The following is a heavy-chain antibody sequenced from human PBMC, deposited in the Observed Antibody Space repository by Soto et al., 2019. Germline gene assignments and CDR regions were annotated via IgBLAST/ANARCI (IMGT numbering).Heavy chain of an antibody. CDR2: LYDLDGS. CDR3: ATWHEREHAYDV. D-gene: IGHD1-1*01. J-gene: IGHJ3*01. Sequence: GGSLRLSCAAFGFTISGKKYVAWVRQAPGKGLEWVSALYDLDGSFYAASVKGRFTTSSDSSKTTVYLQMNDLRPDDTAVYYCATWHEREHAYDVWGQGTTVTVSS. CDR1: GFTISGKKY. V-gene: IGHV3-53*01.